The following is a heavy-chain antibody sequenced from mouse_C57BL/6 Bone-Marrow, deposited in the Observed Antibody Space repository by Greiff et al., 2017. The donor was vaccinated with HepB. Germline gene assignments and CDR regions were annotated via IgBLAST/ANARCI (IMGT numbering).Heavy chain of an antibody. CDR3: APNYDGFAY. Sequence: QVQLKQPGAELVRPGSSVKLSCKASGYTFTSYWMHWVKQRPIQGLEWIGNIDPSDSETHYNQKFKDKATLTVEKSSSTAYMQLSSLTSEDSAVYYCAPNYDGFAYWGQGTLVTVSA. V-gene: IGHV1-52*01. D-gene: IGHD1-1*01. CDR1: GYTFTSYW. CDR2: IDPSDSET. J-gene: IGHJ3*01.